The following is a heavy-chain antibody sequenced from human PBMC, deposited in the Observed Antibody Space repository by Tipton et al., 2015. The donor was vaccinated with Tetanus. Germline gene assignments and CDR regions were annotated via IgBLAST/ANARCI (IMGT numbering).Heavy chain of an antibody. CDR2: ISAYNGNT. Sequence: QLVQSGAEVKKPGASVKVSCKASGHTFTSYGISWVRQAPGQGLEWMGWISAYNGNTNYAQKLQGRVTMTTDTSTSTAYMELRSLRSDDPAVYYCARTLRSYYYYYGMDVWGQGTTVTVSS. V-gene: IGHV1-18*01. D-gene: IGHD2-15*01. J-gene: IGHJ6*02. CDR1: GHTFTSYG. CDR3: ARTLRSYYYYYGMDV.